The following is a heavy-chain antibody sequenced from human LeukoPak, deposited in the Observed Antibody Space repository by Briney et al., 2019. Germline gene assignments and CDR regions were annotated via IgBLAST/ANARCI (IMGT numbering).Heavy chain of an antibody. CDR2: IYHSGLT. CDR1: GHFISSGYY. Sequence: PSETLSLTCTVSGHFISSGYYWGWIRQPPGKGLEWIGTIYHSGLTHYNPSLKSRVTISIDTSKNQFSLNLSSVTAADTAVYYCARELTTATNDYWGQGTLVTVSS. J-gene: IGHJ4*02. V-gene: IGHV4-38-2*02. D-gene: IGHD1-1*01. CDR3: ARELTTATNDY.